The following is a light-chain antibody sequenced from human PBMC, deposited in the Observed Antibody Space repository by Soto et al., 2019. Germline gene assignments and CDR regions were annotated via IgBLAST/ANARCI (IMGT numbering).Light chain of an antibody. Sequence: VLTQSPGTLSLSPGESATLSCRASQSVSTSQLAWYQQKPGQAPRLLIYDASNRATGIPARFSGSGSGTDFTLTISSLEPEDFAVYYCQQRSNGPPITFGQGTRLEIK. J-gene: IGKJ5*01. CDR1: QSVSTSQ. V-gene: IGKV3-11*01. CDR2: DAS. CDR3: QQRSNGPPIT.